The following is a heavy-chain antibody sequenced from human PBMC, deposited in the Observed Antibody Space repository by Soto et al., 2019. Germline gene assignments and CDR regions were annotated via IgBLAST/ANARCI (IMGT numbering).Heavy chain of an antibody. Sequence: QVLLVQSGAEVKTPGASVKVSCKASGYTFTGHYTHWLRQAPGQGLEWMGWINPNTGGTNYAQNFQDRVTMTRDTSISTAYMELSRLTSDDTAVYYCARDASQPFTYSYHNDHWGQGTLVTVSS. V-gene: IGHV1-2*02. CDR1: GYTFTGHY. J-gene: IGHJ4*02. CDR3: ARDASQPFTYSYHNDH. D-gene: IGHD1-26*01. CDR2: INPNTGGT.